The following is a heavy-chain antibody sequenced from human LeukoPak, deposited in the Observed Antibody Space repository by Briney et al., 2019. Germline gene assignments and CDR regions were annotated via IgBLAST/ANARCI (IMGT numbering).Heavy chain of an antibody. Sequence: KPGGSLRLSCAASGFTISNAWMSWVRQAPGKGLEWDGRIKSKTDGGTTDYAAPVKGRFTISRDDSKNTLYLQMNSLKTEDTAVYYCTTDVDTANDYWGQGTLVTVSS. CDR1: GFTISNAW. CDR2: IKSKTDGGTT. CDR3: TTDVDTANDY. V-gene: IGHV3-15*01. D-gene: IGHD5-18*01. J-gene: IGHJ4*02.